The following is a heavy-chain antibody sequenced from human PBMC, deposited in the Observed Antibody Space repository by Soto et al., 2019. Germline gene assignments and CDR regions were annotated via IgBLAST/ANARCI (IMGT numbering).Heavy chain of an antibody. V-gene: IGHV3-66*01. Sequence: EVQLVESGGGLVQPGGSLRLACAGSGFTVTDSYMSWVRQAPGKGLEWVSSIYLSGSTYYADSVKGRITISRDISTNTVFLQMNSLRVEDTAVYYCAREASGSGWWSQGSFESWGQGTLVTVSS. J-gene: IGHJ4*02. CDR2: IYLSGST. CDR3: AREASGSGWWSQGSFES. D-gene: IGHD6-19*01. CDR1: GFTVTDSY.